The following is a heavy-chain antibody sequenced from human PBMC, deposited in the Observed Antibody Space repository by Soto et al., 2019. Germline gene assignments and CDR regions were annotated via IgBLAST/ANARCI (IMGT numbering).Heavy chain of an antibody. J-gene: IGHJ3*02. Sequence: PGGSLRLSCAASGFTFSSYAMSWVRQAPEKGLEWVSDISGSGGSTHYADSVKGRFTISRDNSKNTLYLQMNSLRAEDTAIYYCAKSVVVGTSFDAFDIWGQGKMVTVSS. CDR2: ISGSGGST. V-gene: IGHV3-23*01. CDR1: GFTFSSYA. D-gene: IGHD2-15*01. CDR3: AKSVVVGTSFDAFDI.